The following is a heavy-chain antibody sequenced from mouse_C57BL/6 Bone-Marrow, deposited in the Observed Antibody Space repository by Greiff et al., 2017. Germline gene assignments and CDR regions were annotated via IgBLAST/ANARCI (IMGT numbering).Heavy chain of an antibody. J-gene: IGHJ3*01. CDR3: ARDKFSTVAWFAY. Sequence: EVKLVESGGGLVKPGGSLKLSCAASGFTFSSYAMSWVRQTPEKRLEWVATISDGGSYTYYPDNVKGRFTISRDNAKNNLYLQMSHLKSEDTAMYYCARDKFSTVAWFAYWGQGTLVTVSA. CDR2: ISDGGSYT. D-gene: IGHD1-1*01. V-gene: IGHV5-4*01. CDR1: GFTFSSYA.